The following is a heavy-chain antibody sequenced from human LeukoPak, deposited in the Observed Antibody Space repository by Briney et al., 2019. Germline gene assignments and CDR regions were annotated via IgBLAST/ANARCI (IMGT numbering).Heavy chain of an antibody. V-gene: IGHV4-59*01. CDR1: GGSISSYY. J-gene: IGHJ4*02. CDR2: IYYSGST. Sequence: KPSETLSLTCTVSGGSISSYYWSWIRQPPGKGLEWIGYIYYSGSTNYNPSLKSRVTISVDTSKNQFSLKLSSVTAADTAVYYCARDRGLGYWGQGTLVTVSS. CDR3: ARDRGLGY. D-gene: IGHD3-10*01.